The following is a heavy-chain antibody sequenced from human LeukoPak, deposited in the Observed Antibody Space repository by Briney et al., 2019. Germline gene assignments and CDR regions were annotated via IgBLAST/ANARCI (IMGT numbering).Heavy chain of an antibody. J-gene: IGHJ3*02. Sequence: PSETLSLTCAVYGGSFSGYYWSWIRQPPGKGLEWIGEINHSGSTNYNPSLKNRVTISVDTSKNQFSLKLSSVTAADTAVYYCARGRWELLLRAFDIWGQGTRVTVSS. CDR2: INHSGST. CDR1: GGSFSGYY. V-gene: IGHV4-34*01. D-gene: IGHD1-26*01. CDR3: ARGRWELLLRAFDI.